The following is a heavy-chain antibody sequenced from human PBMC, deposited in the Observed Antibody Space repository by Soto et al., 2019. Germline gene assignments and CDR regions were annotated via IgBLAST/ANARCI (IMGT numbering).Heavy chain of an antibody. V-gene: IGHV4-39*01. J-gene: IGHJ6*02. CDR1: GGSVSSSSYY. CDR3: ARRWSSSRAYYYYGMDV. CDR2: IYYSGST. Sequence: QLQLQESGPGLVKPSETLSLTCTVSGGSVSSSSYYWGWIRQPPGKGLEWIGSIYYSGSTYYNPSLKIRVTISVDTSKNQFSLKLSSVTAADTAVYYCARRWSSSRAYYYYGMDVWGQGTTVTVSS. D-gene: IGHD6-13*01.